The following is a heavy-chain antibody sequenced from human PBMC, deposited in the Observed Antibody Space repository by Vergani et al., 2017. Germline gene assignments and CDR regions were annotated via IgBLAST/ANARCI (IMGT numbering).Heavy chain of an antibody. V-gene: IGHV3-23*01. CDR1: GFIFNNFA. J-gene: IGHJ3*02. CDR3: ARDRLFPIDVFDI. CDR2: ITGTDGLT. Sequence: VQLLESGGELVQPGGSLRLTCAGSGFIFNNFAMSWVRQAPGKGLEWVAAITGTDGLTWYANSVKGRFTISRDNFKNTLYMQLSSLRVGDKAIYYCARDRLFPIDVFDIWGQGTLVTVFS. D-gene: IGHD2/OR15-2a*01.